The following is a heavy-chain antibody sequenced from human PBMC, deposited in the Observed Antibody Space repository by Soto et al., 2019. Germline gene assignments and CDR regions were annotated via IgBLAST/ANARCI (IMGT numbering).Heavy chain of an antibody. CDR2: INSDGSGT. J-gene: IGHJ5*02. V-gene: IGHV3-74*01. CDR3: ARDYGTTYRGWFNP. D-gene: IGHD2-2*01. Sequence: EVQLVESGGGFVQPGGSLRLSCAASGFTFSSYWMYWVRQAPGKGLEWVSRINSDGSGTTYADSVRGRFTVSRDNAENTLFLQMRSLRAEDTAVYYCARDYGTTYRGWFNPWGQGTLVTVSS. CDR1: GFTFSSYW.